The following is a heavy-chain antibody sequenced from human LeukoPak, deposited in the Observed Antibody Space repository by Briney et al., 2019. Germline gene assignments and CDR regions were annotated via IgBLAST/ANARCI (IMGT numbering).Heavy chain of an antibody. CDR3: ASNTLPVGLDAFDI. CDR2: INPNSGGT. V-gene: IGHV1-2*02. J-gene: IGHJ3*02. Sequence: ASVKVSCKASGYTFTSYYMHWVRQAPGQGLEWMGWINPNSGGTNYAQKFQGRVTMTRDTSISTAYMELSRLRSDDTAVYYCASNTLPVGLDAFDIWGQGTMVTVSS. CDR1: GYTFTSYY. D-gene: IGHD2-15*01.